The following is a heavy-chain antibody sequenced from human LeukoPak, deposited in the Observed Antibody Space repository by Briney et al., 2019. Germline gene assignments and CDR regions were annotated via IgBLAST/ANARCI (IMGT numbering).Heavy chain of an antibody. CDR1: GFTFSYHW. Sequence: GGSLRLSCAASGFTFSYHWMTWVRQAPGKGLEWVANIKNDGAVKNYVDSVKGRFTISRDNAKNSLYLQMNSLRAEDTAVYHCARWSGFSFDYWGQGTLVTVSS. CDR3: ARWSGFSFDY. J-gene: IGHJ4*02. V-gene: IGHV3-7*01. D-gene: IGHD3-3*01. CDR2: IKNDGAVK.